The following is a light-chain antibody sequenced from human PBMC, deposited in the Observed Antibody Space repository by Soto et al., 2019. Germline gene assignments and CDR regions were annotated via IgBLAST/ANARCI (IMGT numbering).Light chain of an antibody. Sequence: QSALTQPASVSGSPGQSITISCTGTSADVGSYNLVSWYQQHPGKAPKLMIYKVSKRPSGVSNRFSGSKSGNTASLTISGLQAEDEADYSCCSYAGSSTHVVFGGGTKVTVL. CDR2: KVS. V-gene: IGLV2-23*02. J-gene: IGLJ2*01. CDR1: SADVGSYNL. CDR3: CSYAGSSTHVV.